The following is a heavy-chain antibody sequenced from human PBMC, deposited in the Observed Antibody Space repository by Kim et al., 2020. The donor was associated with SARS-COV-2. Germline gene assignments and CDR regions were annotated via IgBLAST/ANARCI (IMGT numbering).Heavy chain of an antibody. CDR1: GYTFTGYY. CDR3: ARDNYSTSSWYTTDY. J-gene: IGHJ4*02. Sequence: ASVKVSCKASGYTFTGYYMHWVRQAPGQGLEWMGRINPNSGGTNYAQKFQGRVTMTRDTSISTAYMELSRLRSDDTAVYYCARDNYSTSSWYTTDYWGQGTLVTVSS. CDR2: INPNSGGT. V-gene: IGHV1-2*06. D-gene: IGHD6-13*01.